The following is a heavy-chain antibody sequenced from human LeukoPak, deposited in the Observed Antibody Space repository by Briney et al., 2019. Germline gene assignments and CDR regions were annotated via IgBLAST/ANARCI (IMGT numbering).Heavy chain of an antibody. CDR3: ARDLLWFGELVDP. Sequence: GASVKVSCKASGYTFTSYAMHWVRQAPGQRLEWMGSINAGNGNTKYSQKFQGRVTITRDTSASTAYMELSSLRSEDTAVYYCARDLLWFGELVDPWGQGTLVAVSS. V-gene: IGHV1-3*01. J-gene: IGHJ5*02. CDR2: INAGNGNT. D-gene: IGHD3-10*01. CDR1: GYTFTSYA.